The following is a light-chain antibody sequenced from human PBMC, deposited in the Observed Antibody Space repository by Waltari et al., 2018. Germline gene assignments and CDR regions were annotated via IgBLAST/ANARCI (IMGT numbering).Light chain of an antibody. J-gene: IGLJ1*01. CDR1: SGDVGAYNY. Sequence: QSALTQPASVSGSPGQSIAISCTGTSGDVGAYNYVSWYQQYPGKAPQVLIYEVTNRPSGVSSRFSCSKSGNTASLTISGLQPDDEADYYCSSYTSSRTVVFGTGTEVTVL. CDR2: EVT. V-gene: IGLV2-14*01. CDR3: SSYTSSRTVV.